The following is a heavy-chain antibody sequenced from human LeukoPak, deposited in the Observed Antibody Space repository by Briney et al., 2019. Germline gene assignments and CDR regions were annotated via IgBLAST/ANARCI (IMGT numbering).Heavy chain of an antibody. CDR3: AKDGRNTVMVFDF. D-gene: IGHD5-18*01. J-gene: IGHJ4*02. Sequence: AGGSLRLSCAASGFTFSSYGMHWVRQAPGKGLEWVANIKQDGSEKYYVDSVKGRFTISRDNAKNSLYLQMNSLRAEDTAVYYCAKDGRNTVMVFDFWGQGTLVTVSS. CDR2: IKQDGSEK. CDR1: GFTFSSYG. V-gene: IGHV3-7*01.